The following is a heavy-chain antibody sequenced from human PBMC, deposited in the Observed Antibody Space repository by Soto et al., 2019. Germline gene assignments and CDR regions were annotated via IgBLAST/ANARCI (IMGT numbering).Heavy chain of an antibody. CDR3: XXXXXXRACYYMDV. J-gene: IGHJ6*03. CDR2: IWDDGNNK. V-gene: IGHV3-33*01. Sequence: QVQLVESGGGVVQPGRSLRLSCAASGFSFSDYGIHWVRQAPGKGLEWVAIIWDDGNNKYYADSVKGRFTISRDNSKNXXXXXXXXXXXXXXXXXXXXXXXXXRACYYMDVWGKGTTVTVSS. CDR1: GFSFSDYG.